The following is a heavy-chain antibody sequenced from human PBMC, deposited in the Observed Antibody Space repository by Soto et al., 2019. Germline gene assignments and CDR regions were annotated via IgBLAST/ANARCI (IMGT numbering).Heavy chain of an antibody. CDR3: EAEMTFGKLSVV. V-gene: IGHV1-69*13. CDR2: IFPKFGTT. CDR1: GDTDTNYV. J-gene: IGHJ6*02. D-gene: IGHD3-16*02. Sequence: SVKVSCKASGDTDTNYVISWVRQAPGQGLEWMGGIFPKFGTTYSAQKLQDRLTITADESTSTVYMQLSSLRLDDTAVYYCEAEMTFGKLSVVWGQGTTVTVAS.